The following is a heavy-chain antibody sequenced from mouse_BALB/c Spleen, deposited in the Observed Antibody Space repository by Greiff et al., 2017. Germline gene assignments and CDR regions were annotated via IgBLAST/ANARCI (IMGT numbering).Heavy chain of an antibody. CDR1: GYSITSDYA. Sequence: EVQLQESGPGLVKPSQSLSLTCTVTGYSITSDYAWNWIRQFPGNKLEWMGYISYSGSTSYNPSLKSRISITRDTSKNQFFLQLNSVTTEDTATYYCARCGTTATFDYWGQGTTLTVSS. CDR2: ISYSGST. D-gene: IGHD1-2*01. J-gene: IGHJ2*01. CDR3: ARCGTTATFDY. V-gene: IGHV3-2*02.